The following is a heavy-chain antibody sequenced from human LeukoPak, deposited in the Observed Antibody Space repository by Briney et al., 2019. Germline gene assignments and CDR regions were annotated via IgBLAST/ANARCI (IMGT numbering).Heavy chain of an antibody. CDR3: ASGDGEGATTFAFDI. CDR1: GFTFSSYS. CDR2: ISSSSSYI. J-gene: IGHJ3*02. Sequence: GGSLRLSCAASGFTFSSYSMNWVRQAPGKGLEWVSSISSSSSYIYYADSVKGRFTISRDNAKNSLYLQMNSLRAEDTAVYYCASGDGEGATTFAFDIWGQGTMVTVSS. D-gene: IGHD1-26*01. V-gene: IGHV3-21*01.